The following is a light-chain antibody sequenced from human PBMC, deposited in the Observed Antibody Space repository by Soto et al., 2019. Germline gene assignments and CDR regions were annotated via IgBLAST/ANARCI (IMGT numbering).Light chain of an antibody. CDR2: GAS. CDR3: QQYSRSPLT. Sequence: EIVLTQSPGTLSLSPGERVTLSCRASQSVSSSYLAWYQQKPGQAPRLLIYGASSRATGIPDRFSGSGSGTDFTLTISRLEPEDFAVYYCQQYSRSPLTFGQGTRWIS. J-gene: IGKJ1*01. CDR1: QSVSSSY. V-gene: IGKV3-20*01.